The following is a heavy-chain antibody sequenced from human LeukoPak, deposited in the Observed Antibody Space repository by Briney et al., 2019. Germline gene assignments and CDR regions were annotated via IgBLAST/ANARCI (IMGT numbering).Heavy chain of an antibody. CDR2: IYPGDSDT. CDR1: GYSFTSYW. D-gene: IGHD2-15*01. V-gene: IGHV5-51*01. Sequence: GEPLKISCKCSGYSFTSYWIGWVRQMPRKGLEWMGIIYPGDSDTRYSPSFQGQVTISADKSISTAYLQWSSLKASDTAMYYCARVGPPDRYCSGGSCYSPPFDYWGQGTLVTVSS. CDR3: ARVGPPDRYCSGGSCYSPPFDY. J-gene: IGHJ4*02.